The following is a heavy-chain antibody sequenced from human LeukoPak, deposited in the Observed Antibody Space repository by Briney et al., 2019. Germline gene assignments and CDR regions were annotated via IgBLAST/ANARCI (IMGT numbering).Heavy chain of an antibody. D-gene: IGHD6-19*01. CDR1: GYSINSIYY. CDR3: ARHSSSGWYY. V-gene: IGHV4-38-2*02. Sequence: SETLSLTCTVSGYSINSIYYWGWIRQPPGKGLEWIGTIYHSGTTYYNPSLKSRVTISVDTSKNQFSLKLSSVTAADTAVYYCARHSSSGWYYWGQGTLVTVSS. J-gene: IGHJ4*02. CDR2: IYHSGTT.